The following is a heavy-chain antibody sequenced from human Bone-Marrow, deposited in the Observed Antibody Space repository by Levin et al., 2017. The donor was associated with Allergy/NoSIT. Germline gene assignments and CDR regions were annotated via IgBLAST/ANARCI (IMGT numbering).Heavy chain of an antibody. J-gene: IGHJ3*01. Sequence: ASVEVSCKASGYIFYDYYIHWVRQAPGRGLEWMGRINPNSVAATYARNYQARVTMTKDTSLSTAYVEVNSLRSDDTAVYYCFVQGATGDFDLWGQGTSVTVSS. D-gene: IGHD1-26*01. CDR2: INPNSVAA. V-gene: IGHV1-2*06. CDR3: FVQGATGDFDL. CDR1: GYIFYDYY.